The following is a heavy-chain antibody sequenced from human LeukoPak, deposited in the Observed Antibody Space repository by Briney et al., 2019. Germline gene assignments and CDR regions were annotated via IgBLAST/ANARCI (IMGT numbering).Heavy chain of an antibody. J-gene: IGHJ4*02. CDR1: GYTFTSYA. Sequence: GASVKVSCKASGYTFTSYAMHWVRQAPGQRLEWMGWINAGNGNTKYSQKFQGRVTMTRDMSTSTVYMELSSLRSEDTAVYYCARDYYDSSGYLFDYWGQGTLVTVSS. D-gene: IGHD3-22*01. V-gene: IGHV1-3*01. CDR3: ARDYYDSSGYLFDY. CDR2: INAGNGNT.